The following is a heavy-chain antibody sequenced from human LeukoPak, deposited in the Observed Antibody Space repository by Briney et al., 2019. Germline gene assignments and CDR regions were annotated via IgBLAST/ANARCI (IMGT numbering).Heavy chain of an antibody. CDR1: GYPISSGYY. CDR3: ASHRPDSSGWFF. D-gene: IGHD6-19*01. CDR2: IYTSGST. J-gene: IGHJ4*02. V-gene: IGHV4-38-2*02. Sequence: PSETLSLTCTVSGYPISSGYYWGWIRQPPGKGLEWIGRIYTSGSTNYNPSLKSRVTMSVDTSKNQFSLKLSSVTAADTAVYYCASHRPDSSGWFFWGQGTLVTVSS.